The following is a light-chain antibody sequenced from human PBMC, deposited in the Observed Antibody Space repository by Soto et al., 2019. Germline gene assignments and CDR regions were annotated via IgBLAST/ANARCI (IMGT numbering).Light chain of an antibody. V-gene: IGKV3D-20*01. CDR1: QNVSNSY. J-gene: IGKJ1*01. CDR3: QQYGTSRWT. Sequence: EIVLTQSPATLSLSPGERATLSCGASQNVSNSYLAWYQQKPGLAPRLLIYDASSRAIGIPDRFSGSGSGAHFTLTIRRLEPEDFAVYYCQQYGTSRWTFGQGTKVEIK. CDR2: DAS.